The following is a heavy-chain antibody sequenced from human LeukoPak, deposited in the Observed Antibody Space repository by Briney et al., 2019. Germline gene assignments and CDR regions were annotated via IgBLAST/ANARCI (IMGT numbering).Heavy chain of an antibody. V-gene: IGHV1-46*01. CDR1: GYTFTSYY. D-gene: IGHD4-17*01. Sequence: ASVKVSCKASGYTFTSYYMHWVRQAPGQGLEWMGIINPSGGSTSYAQKFQGRVTMTRDMSTSTVYMELSSLRSEDTAVYYCASGIYGDYDWFDPWGQGTLVTASS. J-gene: IGHJ5*02. CDR2: INPSGGST. CDR3: ASGIYGDYDWFDP.